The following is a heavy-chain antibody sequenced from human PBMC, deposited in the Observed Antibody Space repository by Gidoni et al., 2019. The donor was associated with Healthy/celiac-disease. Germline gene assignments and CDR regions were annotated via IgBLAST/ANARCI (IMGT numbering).Heavy chain of an antibody. D-gene: IGHD3-22*01. J-gene: IGHJ4*02. V-gene: IGHV3-30*04. Sequence: QVQLVESGGGVVQPGRSLRLSCAASGFTFSSYAMHWVRQAPGKGLEWVAVISYDGSNKYYADSVKGRFTISRDNSKNTLYLQMNSLRAEDTAVYYCARGVVGAYYYDSSGLDYWGQGTLVTVSS. CDR1: GFTFSSYA. CDR2: ISYDGSNK. CDR3: ARGVVGAYYYDSSGLDY.